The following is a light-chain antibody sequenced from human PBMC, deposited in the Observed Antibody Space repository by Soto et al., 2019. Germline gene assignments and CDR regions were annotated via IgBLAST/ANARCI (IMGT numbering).Light chain of an antibody. CDR3: QQYGSSRT. J-gene: IGKJ1*01. CDR1: QSLSGNY. Sequence: NVLTQSPGTLSLSPGERATLSCRSSQSLSGNYLAWYQQKPGQAPRVLIYDASKRAIGIPARFSGSGSGTDFTLTISRLEPEDFAVYYCQQYGSSRTFGQGTKVDIK. CDR2: DAS. V-gene: IGKV3-20*01.